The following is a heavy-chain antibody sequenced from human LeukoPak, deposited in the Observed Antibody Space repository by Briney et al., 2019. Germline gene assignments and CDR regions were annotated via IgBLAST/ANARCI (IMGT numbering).Heavy chain of an antibody. CDR3: ARGRGSSSGEGFDY. J-gene: IGHJ4*02. CDR2: INHSGST. CDR1: GGSFSGYY. D-gene: IGHD6-6*01. V-gene: IGHV4-34*01. Sequence: SETLSLTCAVYGGSFSGYYGSWIRQPPGKGLEWIGEINHSGSTNYNPSLKSRVTISVDTSKNQFSLKLSSVTAADTAVYYCARGRGSSSGEGFDYWGQGTLVTVSS.